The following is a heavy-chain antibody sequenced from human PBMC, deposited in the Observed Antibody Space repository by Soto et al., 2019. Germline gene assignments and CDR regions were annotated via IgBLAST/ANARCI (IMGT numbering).Heavy chain of an antibody. J-gene: IGHJ4*02. CDR3: ARSSSRAFLSLEWVDPLDC. Sequence: SETLSLTCTVSGCSMSSTSYYWGWIRQPPGKWLEWIGSMYYSGSTNYNPSLKGRVTMSVDTSKNQFPLKLRSVTAADTAVYYCARSSSRAFLSLEWVDPLDCWGQGTPVTVYS. D-gene: IGHD3-3*01. CDR1: GCSMSSTSYY. V-gene: IGHV4-39*01. CDR2: MYYSGST.